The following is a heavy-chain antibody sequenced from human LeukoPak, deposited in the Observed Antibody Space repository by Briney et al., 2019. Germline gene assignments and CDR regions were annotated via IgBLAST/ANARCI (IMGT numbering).Heavy chain of an antibody. V-gene: IGHV3-23*01. CDR3: AKHSSLFWSAYDY. CDR2: IGGSGDNT. J-gene: IGHJ4*02. CDR1: GFTFSSYA. Sequence: GGSLRLSCAASGFTFSSYAMSWVRRAPGKGLEWVSTIGGSGDNTYYADSVTGRFTISRDNSKNTLYLQMNSLRADDTAIYYCAKHSSLFWSAYDYWGQGTLVTVSS. D-gene: IGHD3-3*01.